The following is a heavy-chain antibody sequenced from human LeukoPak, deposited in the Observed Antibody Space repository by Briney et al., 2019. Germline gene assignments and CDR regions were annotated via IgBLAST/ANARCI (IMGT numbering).Heavy chain of an antibody. D-gene: IGHD3-3*01. J-gene: IGHJ4*02. CDR1: GCTFIDYW. CDR3: ARDRDGGVGTIDY. CDR2: ININSGGI. V-gene: IGHV1-2*06. Sequence: SVKVSCKASGCTFIDYWIYWLRQAPGQGLEWIGRININSGGINYAQKFQGRVTMTRATSISTAYMELSRLRLDDTAVYYCARDRDGGVGTIDYWGQGTLVPVSS.